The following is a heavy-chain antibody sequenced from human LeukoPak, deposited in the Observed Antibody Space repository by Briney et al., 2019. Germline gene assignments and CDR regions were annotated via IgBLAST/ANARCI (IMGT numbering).Heavy chain of an antibody. CDR1: GYTLTEIS. Sequence: ASVKVSCKVSGYTLTEISMHWVRQAPGKGLEWMGGFDPEEGETIYAQKFQGRVTMTEDTSTDTAYMELSSLGSEDTAVFYCVSDPITMIRGVIIEGFDPWGQGTLVTVSS. CDR2: FDPEEGET. J-gene: IGHJ5*02. CDR3: VSDPITMIRGVIIEGFDP. V-gene: IGHV1-24*01. D-gene: IGHD3-10*01.